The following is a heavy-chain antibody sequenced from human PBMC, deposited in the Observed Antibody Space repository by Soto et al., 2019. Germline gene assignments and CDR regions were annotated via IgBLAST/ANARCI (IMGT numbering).Heavy chain of an antibody. CDR2: IIPIFGTA. D-gene: IGHD2-8*01. CDR1: GGTFSSYA. CDR3: ARAIGAYYYYYGMDV. V-gene: IGHV1-69*01. Sequence: QVQLVQSGAEVKKPGSSGKVSCKAAGGTFSSYAISWVRQAPGQGLEWMGGIIPIFGTANYAQKFQGRVTITADAYTSTAYMELSSLRSEDTAVYYCARAIGAYYYYYGMDVWGQGTTVTVSS. J-gene: IGHJ6*02.